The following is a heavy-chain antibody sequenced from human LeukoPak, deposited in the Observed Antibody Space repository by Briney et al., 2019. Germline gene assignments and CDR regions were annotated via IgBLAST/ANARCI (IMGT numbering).Heavy chain of an antibody. CDR2: ISSSSSYI. V-gene: IGHV3-21*01. D-gene: IGHD3-22*01. CDR1: GFTFSSYS. J-gene: IGHJ4*02. CDR3: ARAEAYYYDSSGYPIDY. Sequence: PGGSLRLSCAASGFTFSSYSMNWVRQAPGKGLEWVSSISSSSSYIYYADSVKGRFTISRDNAKNSLYLQMNSLRAEDTAVYYCARAEAYYYDSSGYPIDYWGQGTLVTVSS.